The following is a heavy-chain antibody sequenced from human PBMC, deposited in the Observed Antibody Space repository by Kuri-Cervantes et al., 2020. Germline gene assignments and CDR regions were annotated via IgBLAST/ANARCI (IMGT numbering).Heavy chain of an antibody. J-gene: IGHJ3*02. V-gene: IGHV3-7*01. D-gene: IGHD1-14*01. CDR2: IKQDGSEK. Sequence: GGSLRLSCAASGFTFSTYWMSWVRQAPGRGLEWVASIKQDGSEKYYVDSVKGRFTISRDNAKNSLYLQMNSLRAEDTAVYYCARETESDAFDIWGQGTMVTVSS. CDR1: GFTFSTYW. CDR3: ARETESDAFDI.